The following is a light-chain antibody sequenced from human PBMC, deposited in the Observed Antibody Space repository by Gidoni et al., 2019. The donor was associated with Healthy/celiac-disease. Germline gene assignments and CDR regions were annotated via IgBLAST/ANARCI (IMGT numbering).Light chain of an antibody. CDR3: AAWDDSLNGPV. J-gene: IGLJ3*02. Sequence: QSVLTQPPSASGTPGQRVTIACSGSSSNIGRNTVNWYQQLPGPAPKLLIYSNNPRPSGVPDRFSGSKSGTSSSLALSGLQSEDEADYYCAAWDDSLNGPVFGGGTKLTVL. CDR1: SSNIGRNT. V-gene: IGLV1-44*01. CDR2: SNN.